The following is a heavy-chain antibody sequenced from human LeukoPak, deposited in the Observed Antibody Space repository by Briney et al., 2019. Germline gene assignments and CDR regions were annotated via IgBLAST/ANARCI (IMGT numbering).Heavy chain of an antibody. D-gene: IGHD1-26*01. V-gene: IGHV3-74*01. Sequence: PGGSLRLSCEASGDTFSGFWMHWVRQVPGKGLVWVARINNDGSSRSYADVVKGRFTITRDNAKKTVYLQMNSLRAEDTAVYYCAKDRSESYFYFDFWGQGTLVTVSS. J-gene: IGHJ4*02. CDR3: AKDRSESYFYFDF. CDR1: GDTFSGFW. CDR2: INNDGSSR.